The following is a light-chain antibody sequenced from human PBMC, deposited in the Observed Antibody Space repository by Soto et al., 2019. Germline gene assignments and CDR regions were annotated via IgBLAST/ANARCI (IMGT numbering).Light chain of an antibody. CDR1: SSDVGGYGY. J-gene: IGLJ2*01. CDR3: CSYAGSYTLV. V-gene: IGLV2-11*01. Sequence: QSALTQPRSVSGSPGQSVTISCTGTSSDVGGYGYVSWYQQHPGKAPKLMIYDVSRRPSGVPDRFSGSKSGNTASLTISGLQTEDEADYYCCSYAGSYTLVFGGGTKVTVL. CDR2: DVS.